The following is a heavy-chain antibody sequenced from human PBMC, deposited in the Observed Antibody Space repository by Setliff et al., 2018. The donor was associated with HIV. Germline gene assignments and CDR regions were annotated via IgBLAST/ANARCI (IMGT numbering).Heavy chain of an antibody. Sequence: SETLSLTCTVSGASISSGNYFWXWIRQPAGQRLEWIGRISTGGHTDYTPSLKSRLSISADTSRNHFSLQLTSVAATDTTIYXCAREGSHSHSWYNWFGPWVPGTLVTVSS. D-gene: IGHD6-13*01. CDR2: ISTGGHT. CDR1: GASISSGNYF. CDR3: AREGSHSHSWYNWFGP. J-gene: IGHJ5*02. V-gene: IGHV4-61*02.